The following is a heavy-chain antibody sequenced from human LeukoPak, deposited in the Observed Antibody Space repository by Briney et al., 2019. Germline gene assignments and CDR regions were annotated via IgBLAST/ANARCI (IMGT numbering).Heavy chain of an antibody. CDR3: ARQAGYSSGWPWFDY. CDR1: GGSFSGYY. D-gene: IGHD6-19*01. J-gene: IGHJ4*02. CDR2: INHSGSS. Sequence: PSETLSLTCAVYGGSFSGYYWSWIRQPPGKGLEWIGEINHSGSSNCNPSLKSRVTISVDTSKNQFSLKLSSVTAADTAVYYCARQAGYSSGWPWFDYWGQGTLVTVSS. V-gene: IGHV4-34*01.